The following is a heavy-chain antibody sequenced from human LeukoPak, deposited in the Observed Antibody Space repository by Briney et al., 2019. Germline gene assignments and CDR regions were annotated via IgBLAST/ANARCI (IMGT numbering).Heavy chain of an antibody. Sequence: PGGSLRLSCGASGFSFSLYAMNWVRQAPGKGLEWVSTIGSSGGSTYYADSVKGRFTTSRDNSKNTLYLQMNSLRAEDTAVYYCAKVFRDGYNYPFDYWGQGTLVTVSS. D-gene: IGHD5-24*01. V-gene: IGHV3-23*01. CDR2: IGSSGGST. CDR3: AKVFRDGYNYPFDY. J-gene: IGHJ4*02. CDR1: GFSFSLYA.